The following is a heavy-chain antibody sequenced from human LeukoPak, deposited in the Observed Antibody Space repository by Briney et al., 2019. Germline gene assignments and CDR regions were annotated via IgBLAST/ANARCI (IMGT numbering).Heavy chain of an antibody. CDR1: GGSFSGYY. CDR3: ARCPGYSSSWNDY. J-gene: IGHJ4*02. V-gene: IGHV4-34*01. CDR2: INHSGST. Sequence: PSETLSLTCAVYGGSFSGYYWSWIRQPPGKGLEWIGEINHSGSTNYNPSLKSRVTISVDTSKNQFSLKLSSVTAADTAVYYCARCPGYSSSWNDYWGQGTLVTVSS. D-gene: IGHD6-13*01.